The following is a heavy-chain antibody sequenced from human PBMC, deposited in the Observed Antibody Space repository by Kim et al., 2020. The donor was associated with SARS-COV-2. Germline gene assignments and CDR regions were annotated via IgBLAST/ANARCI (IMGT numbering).Heavy chain of an antibody. CDR1: GFTFSSYA. D-gene: IGHD3-3*01. J-gene: IGHJ6*02. V-gene: IGHV3-23*03. Sequence: GGSLRLSCAASGFTFSSYAMSWVRQAPGKGLEWVSVIYSGGSSTYYADSVKGRFTISRDNSKNTLYLQMNSLRAEDTAVYYCAKDLSYDFWSGYYTGHYYYGMDVWGQGTTVTVSS. CDR3: AKDLSYDFWSGYYTGHYYYGMDV. CDR2: IYSGGSST.